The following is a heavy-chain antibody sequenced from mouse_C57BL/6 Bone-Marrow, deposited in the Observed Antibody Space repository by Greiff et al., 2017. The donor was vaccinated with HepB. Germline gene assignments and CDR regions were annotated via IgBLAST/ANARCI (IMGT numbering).Heavy chain of an antibody. Sequence: QVQLQQSGPELVKPGASVKISCKASGYAFSSSWMNWVKQRPGTGLEWIGRIYPGDGDTNYNGKFKGKATLTADKSSSTAYMQLSSLTSEDSAVYFCARPFYYYGSGWYFDVWGTGTTVTVSS. D-gene: IGHD1-1*01. CDR1: GYAFSSSW. CDR3: ARPFYYYGSGWYFDV. V-gene: IGHV1-82*01. J-gene: IGHJ1*03. CDR2: IYPGDGDT.